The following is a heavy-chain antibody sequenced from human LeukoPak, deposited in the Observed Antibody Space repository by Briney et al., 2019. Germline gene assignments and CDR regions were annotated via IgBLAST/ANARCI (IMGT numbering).Heavy chain of an antibody. CDR1: GFPFSSYA. CDR2: ISGSGGST. J-gene: IGHJ4*02. CDR3: AKSGTIPYYFDY. V-gene: IGHV3-23*01. D-gene: IGHD3-10*01. Sequence: GGSLRLSCAASGFPFSSYAMTWVRQAPGKGLEWFSTISGSGGSTYYADSVKGRFTISRDNSKNTLYPQMNSLRAEDTAVYYCAKSGTIPYYFDYWGQGTLVTVSS.